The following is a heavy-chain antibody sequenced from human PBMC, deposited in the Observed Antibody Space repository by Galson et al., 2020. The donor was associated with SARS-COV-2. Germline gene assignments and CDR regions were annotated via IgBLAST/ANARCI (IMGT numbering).Heavy chain of an antibody. J-gene: IGHJ4*02. D-gene: IGHD2-2*01. CDR1: GYSFTGNW. Sequence: GESLKISCPASGYSFTGNWIAWVRQMHGKGLEWMGLINPANSDARYNPSFQGQVTISADRSTSTAHLQWTNLKASDTAIYYCARLGYCFSSSYICPLDHWGQGALVSVSS. CDR3: ARLGYCFSSSYICPLDH. CDR2: INPANSDA. V-gene: IGHV5-51*01.